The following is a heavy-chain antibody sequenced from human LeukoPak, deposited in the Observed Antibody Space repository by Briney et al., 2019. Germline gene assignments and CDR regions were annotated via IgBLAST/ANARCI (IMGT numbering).Heavy chain of an antibody. CDR1: GFTFSSYS. CDR2: ISSSSNYI. V-gene: IGHV3-21*01. CDR3: ARRDGYNPFDY. J-gene: IGHJ4*02. D-gene: IGHD5-24*01. Sequence: GGSLRLSCAASGFTFSSYSMNWVRQAPGKGLEWVSSISSSSNYIYYADSVKGRFTISRDNAKNSLHLQMNSLRAEDTAVYYCARRDGYNPFDYWGQGTLVTVSS.